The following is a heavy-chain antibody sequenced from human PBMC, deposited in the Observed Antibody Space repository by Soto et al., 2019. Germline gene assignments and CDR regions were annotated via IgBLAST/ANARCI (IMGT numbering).Heavy chain of an antibody. CDR1: GYNFTSYA. Sequence: KDRAASVKVSCKASGYNFTSYAMHWVRQAPGQRLEWMGRINAGNGNTKYSQKFQGRVTITRDTSASTAYMELSSLRSEDTAVYFCARGGDGYNDYYYYGMDVWGQGTTVTVSS. CDR3: ARGGDGYNDYYYYGMDV. V-gene: IGHV1-3*01. D-gene: IGHD5-12*01. CDR2: INAGNGNT. J-gene: IGHJ6*02.